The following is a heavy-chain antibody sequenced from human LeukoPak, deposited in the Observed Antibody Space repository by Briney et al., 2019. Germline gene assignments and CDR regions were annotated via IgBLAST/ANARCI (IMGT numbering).Heavy chain of an antibody. D-gene: IGHD5-18*01. V-gene: IGHV4-31*03. CDR2: IYYSGST. CDR3: ARDDARGRLWLVY. Sequence: PSETLSLTCTVSGGSISSGGYYWSWIRQHPGKGLEWIGYIYYSGSTYYNPSLKSRVTISVDTSKNQFSLKLSSVTAADTAVYYCARDDARGRLWLVYWGQGTLVTVSS. CDR1: GGSISSGGYY. J-gene: IGHJ4*02.